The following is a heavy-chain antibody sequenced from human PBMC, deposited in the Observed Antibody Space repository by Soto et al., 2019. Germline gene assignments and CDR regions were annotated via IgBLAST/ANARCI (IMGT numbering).Heavy chain of an antibody. Sequence: HPXGSLRLSCAASGVTLSSYWMSWVRQALGKGLEWVANIKQDGSEKYYVDSVKGRFTISRDNAKNSLYLQMNSLRAEDTAVYFCARVYSSSSGRAIDSWGQGTLVTVSS. CDR1: GVTLSSYW. D-gene: IGHD6-6*01. V-gene: IGHV3-7*01. CDR3: ARVYSSSSGRAIDS. J-gene: IGHJ4*02. CDR2: IKQDGSEK.